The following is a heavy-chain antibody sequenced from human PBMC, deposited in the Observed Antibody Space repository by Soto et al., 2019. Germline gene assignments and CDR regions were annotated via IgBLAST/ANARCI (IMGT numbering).Heavy chain of an antibody. D-gene: IGHD2-15*01. Sequence: SVKVSCKASGGTFSSYTVSWVRQAPGQGLERVGRIIPILGIANYAQKFQGRVTITADKSTSTAYMELSSLRSEDTAVYYCARDLAARGYCSGGSCLEIYFDYWGQGTLVTVSS. J-gene: IGHJ4*02. CDR2: IIPILGIA. CDR3: ARDLAARGYCSGGSCLEIYFDY. V-gene: IGHV1-69*04. CDR1: GGTFSSYT.